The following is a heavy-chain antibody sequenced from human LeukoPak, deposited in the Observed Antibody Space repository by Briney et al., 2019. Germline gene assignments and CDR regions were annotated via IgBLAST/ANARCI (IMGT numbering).Heavy chain of an antibody. CDR1: GFTFNMYA. J-gene: IGHJ3*01. Sequence: GGSLRLSCAASGFTFNMYAMNWVRQAPGKGLEWVSVISGGSDSTYYADSVKGRFIISRDNSKNTLFLQMNSLSVEDTAVYFCVKAKYQLIVDTFGVWGQGKMVSVSS. D-gene: IGHD2-2*01. CDR3: VKAKYQLIVDTFGV. V-gene: IGHV3-23*01. CDR2: ISGGSDST.